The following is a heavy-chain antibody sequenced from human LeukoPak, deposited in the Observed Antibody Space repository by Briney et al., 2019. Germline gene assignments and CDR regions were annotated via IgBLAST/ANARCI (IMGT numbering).Heavy chain of an antibody. V-gene: IGHV3-21*01. D-gene: IGHD2-2*01. CDR2: ISNGGSYI. CDR3: ARYCGTSRCLYYYHMDV. CDR1: GFTFSTYS. Sequence: PGGSLRLSCTASGFTFSTYSMNWVRQAPGNGLEWVSSISNGGSYIYYADSVKGRFTISRDDAKNSLYLQMNSLRAEDTAVYYCARYCGTSRCLYYYHMDVWGKGTTVTVS. J-gene: IGHJ6*03.